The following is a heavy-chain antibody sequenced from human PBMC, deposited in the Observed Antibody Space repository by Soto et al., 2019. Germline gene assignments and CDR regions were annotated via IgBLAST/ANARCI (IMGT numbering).Heavy chain of an antibody. J-gene: IGHJ4*02. Sequence: QVQLVQSGAEVKKPGASVKVSCKASGYTFTSYYMHWVRQAPGRGLEWMGSINPSGGSTRYAQTFQGRVTMTRDTYSSTVDMELSSLRSEDTAVYYCAIAGDSGDTLTNWGQGTLVTVSS. CDR2: INPSGGST. CDR1: GYTFTSYY. CDR3: AIAGDSGDTLTN. V-gene: IGHV1-46*01. D-gene: IGHD6-19*01.